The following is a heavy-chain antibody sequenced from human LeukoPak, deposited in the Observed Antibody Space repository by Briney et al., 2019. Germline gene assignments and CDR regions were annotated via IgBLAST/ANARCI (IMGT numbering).Heavy chain of an antibody. CDR2: FDPEDGET. Sequence: ASVKVSCKVSGYTLTELSMHWVRQAPGKGLEWMGGFDPEDGETIYAQKFQGRVTMTEDTSTDTAYMELSSLRSEDTAVYYCATAPIVVVVAATRFDYWGQGTLVTVSS. J-gene: IGHJ4*02. CDR3: ATAPIVVVVAATRFDY. D-gene: IGHD2-15*01. V-gene: IGHV1-24*01. CDR1: GYTLTELS.